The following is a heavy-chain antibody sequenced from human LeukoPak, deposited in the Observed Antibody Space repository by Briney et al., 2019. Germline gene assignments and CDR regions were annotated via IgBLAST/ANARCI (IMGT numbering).Heavy chain of an antibody. Sequence: GGSLRLSCAASGFTFSSYSMNWVRQAPGKGLEWVSSISSSSSYIYYADSVKGRFTISRDNAKNSLYLQMNSLRAEDTAVYYCARDGPITIFGAVSRPLGYYGMDVWGQGTTVTVSS. CDR1: GFTFSSYS. V-gene: IGHV3-21*01. J-gene: IGHJ6*02. D-gene: IGHD3-3*01. CDR3: ARDGPITIFGAVSRPLGYYGMDV. CDR2: ISSSSSYI.